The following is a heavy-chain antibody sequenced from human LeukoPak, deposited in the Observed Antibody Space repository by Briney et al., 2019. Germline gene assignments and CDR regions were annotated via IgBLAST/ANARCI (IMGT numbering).Heavy chain of an antibody. CDR3: AKARGDSYGHFQY. Sequence: PGGSLRLSCAASGFIFRIYGMSWVRQAPAKGLECVSVISGSGGSTNYADSVKGRLTISRDNSKNTLYLQMNSLRAEDTAVYYCAKARGDSYGHFQYWGQGTLVTVSS. D-gene: IGHD5-18*01. CDR1: GFIFRIYG. CDR2: ISGSGGST. J-gene: IGHJ4*02. V-gene: IGHV3-23*01.